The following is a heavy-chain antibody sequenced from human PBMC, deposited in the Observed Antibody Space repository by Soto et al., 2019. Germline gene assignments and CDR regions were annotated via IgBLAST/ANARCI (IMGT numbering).Heavy chain of an antibody. CDR3: ARGRTYYYGSGSYQGAFDI. CDR2: INPNSGGT. V-gene: IGHV1-2*04. Sequence: QVQLVQSGAEVKKPGASVKVSCKASGYTFIGYYMHWVRQAPGQGLEWMGWINPNSGGTNYVQKFQGWVTMTRDTSLSTAYMELSRLSSDDTAVYYCARGRTYYYGSGSYQGAFDIWGQGTMVTVSS. CDR1: GYTFIGYY. D-gene: IGHD3-10*01. J-gene: IGHJ3*02.